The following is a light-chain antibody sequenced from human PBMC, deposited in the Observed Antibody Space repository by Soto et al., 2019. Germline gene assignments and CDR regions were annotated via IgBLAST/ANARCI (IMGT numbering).Light chain of an antibody. Sequence: DLQMTQSPSSVSASVGARVPITCRASQDINKWLAWYQQKQGTAPKLLIYSASSLYTGVPSGFSGIGSGTDLTITISSLQPEDCETYDGQQANTFALTFGGGTKVDIK. J-gene: IGKJ4*01. V-gene: IGKV1-12*01. CDR1: QDINKW. CDR2: SAS. CDR3: QQANTFALT.